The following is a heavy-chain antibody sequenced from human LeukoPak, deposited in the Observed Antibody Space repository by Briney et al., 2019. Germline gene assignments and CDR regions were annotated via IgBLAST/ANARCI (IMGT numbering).Heavy chain of an antibody. V-gene: IGHV1-18*01. J-gene: IGHJ4*02. CDR2: INNNNGNR. CDR3: ATVSPYCTNGVCSSNYFDY. CDR1: GYIFTNYG. Sequence: GASVKVSCKASGYIFTNYGITWVRQAPGQGLEWMGWINNNNGNRNYALKFQGRVTMTEDTSTDTAYMELSSLRSEDTAVYYCATVSPYCTNGVCSSNYFDYWGQGTLVTVSS. D-gene: IGHD2-8*01.